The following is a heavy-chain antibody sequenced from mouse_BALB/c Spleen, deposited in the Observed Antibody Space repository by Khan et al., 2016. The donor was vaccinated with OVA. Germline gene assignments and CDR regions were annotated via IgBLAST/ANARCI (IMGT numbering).Heavy chain of an antibody. Sequence: VELVESGAELARPGASVKMSCKASGYTFTSNTMHWVKQRPGQGLEWIGYINPSSGYTKYNQKFKDKATLTADKSSSTAYMQLSSLTSEDSAVYYCARTHERWGQGTTLTVSS. CDR1: GYTFTSNT. CDR3: ARTHER. CDR2: INPSSGYT. V-gene: IGHV1-4*01. J-gene: IGHJ2*01.